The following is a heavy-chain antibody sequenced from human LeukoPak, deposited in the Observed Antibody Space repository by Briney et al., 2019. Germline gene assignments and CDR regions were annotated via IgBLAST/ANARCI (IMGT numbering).Heavy chain of an antibody. CDR3: AKDLGNWKFLIDY. V-gene: IGHV3-23*01. J-gene: IGHJ4*02. CDR1: GVTFSSFA. D-gene: IGHD1-20*01. Sequence: PGGSLRLSCAASGVTFSSFAMGWVRQAPGKGLEWVSVISGSGGNTNHAGSVKGRSTISRDNSKNTLYLQMNSLRGEDTAVYYCAKDLGNWKFLIDYWGQGARVTVSS. CDR2: ISGSGGNT.